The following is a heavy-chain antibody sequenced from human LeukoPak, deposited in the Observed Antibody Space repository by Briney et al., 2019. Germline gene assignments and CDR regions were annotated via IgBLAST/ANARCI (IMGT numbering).Heavy chain of an antibody. Sequence: PAGSLRLSCAASGFTFDDYGMSWVRQAPEKGLEWVSGINWNGGSTGYSASVKGRFTISRDNAKNSLYLQMNSLRAEDTALYYCARVQGDIVLMVYAIRYYYYYMDVRGKGTTVTVSS. J-gene: IGHJ6*03. CDR1: GFTFDDYG. D-gene: IGHD2-8*01. CDR2: INWNGGST. CDR3: ARVQGDIVLMVYAIRYYYYYMDV. V-gene: IGHV3-20*04.